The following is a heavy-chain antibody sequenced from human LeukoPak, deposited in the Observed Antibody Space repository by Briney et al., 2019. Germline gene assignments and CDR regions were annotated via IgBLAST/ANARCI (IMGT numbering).Heavy chain of an antibody. CDR2: IYTSGST. Sequence: SETLSLTCTVSGGSISSYYWSWIRQPAGKGLEWIGRIYTSGSTNYNPSLKSRVTMSVDTSKNQFSLKLSSVTAADTAVYYCARDKSLVGATTVGNGRSYYYYYYMDVWGKGTTVTISS. CDR3: ARDKSLVGATTVGNGRSYYYYYYMDV. D-gene: IGHD1-26*01. J-gene: IGHJ6*03. CDR1: GGSISSYY. V-gene: IGHV4-4*07.